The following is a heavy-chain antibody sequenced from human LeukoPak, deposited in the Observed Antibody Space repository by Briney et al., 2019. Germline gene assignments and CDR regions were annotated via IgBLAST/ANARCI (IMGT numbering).Heavy chain of an antibody. CDR3: AKGIGSYYWYFDL. CDR1: GFIFSNYA. D-gene: IGHD1-26*01. CDR2: ISGSGGST. J-gene: IGHJ2*01. Sequence: GGSLRLSCAASGFIFSNYAMTWVRQAPGKGLEWVSAISGSGGSTYYADSVKGRFTISRDNSKNTLYLQMNSLRAEDTAVYYCAKGIGSYYWYFDLWGRGTLVTVSS. V-gene: IGHV3-23*01.